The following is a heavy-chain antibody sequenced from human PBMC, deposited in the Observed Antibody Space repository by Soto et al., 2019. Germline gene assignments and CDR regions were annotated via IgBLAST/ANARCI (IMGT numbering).Heavy chain of an antibody. CDR1: GFTFSSYS. V-gene: IGHV3-23*01. CDR3: AKRDSGSGRSPPLINY. Sequence: EVQLLESGGGLVQPGGSLRLSCAASGFTFSSYSMNWVRQAPGKGLERVATVGGGGENTFYADSVKGRFTISRDDSQNTLYLQMNSLRAEDTAVYFCAKRDSGSGRSPPLINYWGQGTLVTVSS. CDR2: VGGGGENT. J-gene: IGHJ4*02. D-gene: IGHD3-10*01.